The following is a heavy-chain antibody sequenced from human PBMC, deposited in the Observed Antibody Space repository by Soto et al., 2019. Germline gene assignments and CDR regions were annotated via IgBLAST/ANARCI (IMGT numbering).Heavy chain of an antibody. CDR1: GGTFSSYA. V-gene: IGHV1-69*01. CDR3: ARDPHFWDTAMAPLDY. Sequence: QVQLVQSGAEVKKPGSSVKVSCKASGGTFSSYAISRVRQAPGQGLEWMGGIIPIFGTANYAQKFQGRVTITADESTSTAYMELSSLRSEDTAVYYCARDPHFWDTAMAPLDYWGQGTLVTVSS. CDR2: IIPIFGTA. J-gene: IGHJ4*02. D-gene: IGHD5-18*01.